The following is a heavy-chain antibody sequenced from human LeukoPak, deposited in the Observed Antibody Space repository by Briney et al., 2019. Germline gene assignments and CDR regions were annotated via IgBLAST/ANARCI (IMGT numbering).Heavy chain of an antibody. V-gene: IGHV3-74*01. J-gene: IGHJ6*02. D-gene: IGHD2-21*02. CDR1: GFTFSSYW. Sequence: HPGGSLRLSCAASGFTFSSYWMHWVRQAPGKGLVWVSRINSDGSSTSYADSVKGRFTISRDNAKNTLYLQMNSLRAEDTAVYYCARELVVTAHQTWYYYYGMDVWGQGTTVTVSS. CDR2: INSDGSST. CDR3: ARELVVTAHQTWYYYYGMDV.